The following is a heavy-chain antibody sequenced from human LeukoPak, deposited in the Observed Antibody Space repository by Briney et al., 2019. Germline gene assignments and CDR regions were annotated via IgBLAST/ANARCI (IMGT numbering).Heavy chain of an antibody. CDR1: RGTFSSYA. D-gene: IGHD5-12*01. J-gene: IGHJ6*02. CDR3: ARYGMVATLDYYGMDV. CDR2: IIPIFGTA. V-gene: IGHV1-69*13. Sequence: SVKVSCKASRGTFSSYAISWVRQAPGQGLEWMGGIIPIFGTANYAQKFQGRVTITADESTSTAYMELSSLRSEDTAVYYCARYGMVATLDYYGMDVWGQGTTVTVSS.